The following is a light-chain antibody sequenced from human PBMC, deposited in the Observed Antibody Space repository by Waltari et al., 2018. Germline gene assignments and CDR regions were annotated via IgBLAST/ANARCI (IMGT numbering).Light chain of an antibody. CDR1: STVAGGYTY. CDR3: CSYAGSITFWV. V-gene: IGLV2-11*01. Sequence: QSALTQPRPVSGSPGQSATIPCTGTSTVAGGYTYAPWYLPHPGKAPKLIIYDVTKRPSGVPDRFAASKSDNTASLTISGLQAEDEADYYCCSYAGSITFWVFGGGTKLTVL. J-gene: IGLJ3*02. CDR2: DVT.